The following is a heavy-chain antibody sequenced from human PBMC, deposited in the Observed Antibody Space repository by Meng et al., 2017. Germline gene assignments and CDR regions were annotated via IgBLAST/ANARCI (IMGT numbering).Heavy chain of an antibody. D-gene: IGHD2-2*01. Sequence: GESLKISCAASGFTFSSYAMSWVRQAPGKGLEWVSAISGSGGSTYYADSVKGRFTISRDNSKYTLYLQMNSLRAEDTAVYYCAKDPRLIVGVPADFDYWGQGTLVTVSS. J-gene: IGHJ4*02. CDR1: GFTFSSYA. V-gene: IGHV3-23*01. CDR3: AKDPRLIVGVPADFDY. CDR2: ISGSGGST.